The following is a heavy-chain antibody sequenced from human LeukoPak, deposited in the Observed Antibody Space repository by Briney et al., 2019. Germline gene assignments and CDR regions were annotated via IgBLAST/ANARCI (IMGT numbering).Heavy chain of an antibody. CDR3: ASTPYYYYYMDV. CDR1: GGSISSYY. J-gene: IGHJ6*03. Sequence: SETLSLTCTVSGGSISSYYWSWIRQPPGKGLEWIGYIYYSGSTNYNPSLKSQVTISVDTSKNQFSLKLSSVTAADTAVYYCASTPYYYYYMDVWGKGTTVTVSS. V-gene: IGHV4-59*08. CDR2: IYYSGST.